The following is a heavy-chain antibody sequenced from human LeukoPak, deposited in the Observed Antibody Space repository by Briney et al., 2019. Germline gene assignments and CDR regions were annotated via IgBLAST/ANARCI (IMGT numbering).Heavy chain of an antibody. V-gene: IGHV3-30*18. Sequence: GRSLRLSCAASGFTFSSFGMHWVRQAPGKGLEWVAVISYDGRNKDFADSVKGRLTISRDNSKNTLYLQMNSLRAEDTAVYYCAESSVGATTEVVDYWGQGTLVTVSS. CDR1: GFTFSSFG. D-gene: IGHD1-26*01. CDR3: AESSVGATTEVVDY. J-gene: IGHJ4*02. CDR2: ISYDGRNK.